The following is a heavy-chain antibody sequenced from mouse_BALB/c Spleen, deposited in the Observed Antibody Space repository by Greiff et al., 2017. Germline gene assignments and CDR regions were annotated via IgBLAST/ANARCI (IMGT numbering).Heavy chain of an antibody. CDR1: GYSITSDYA. V-gene: IGHV3-2*02. CDR2: ISYSGST. CDR3: ARYYGSSRYYAMDY. Sequence: EVKLMESGPGLVKPSQSLSLTCTVTGYSITSDYAWNWIRQFPGNKLEWMGYISYSGSTSYNPSLKSRISITRDTSKNQFFLQLNSVTTEDTATYYCARYYGSSRYYAMDYWGQGTSVTVSS. J-gene: IGHJ4*01. D-gene: IGHD1-1*01.